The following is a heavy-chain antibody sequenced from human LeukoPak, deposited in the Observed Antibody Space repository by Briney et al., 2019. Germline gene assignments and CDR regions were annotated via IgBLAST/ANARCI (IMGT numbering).Heavy chain of an antibody. Sequence: GASVKVSCKASGYTFTNYDISWVRQAPGQGLEWMGWISVYNGNTNYAQNLQGRVTMTTDTSTSTAYMELRSLRSDDTAVYYCARDRVLLGKARVITSVPAAIGFDPWGQGTLVTVSS. D-gene: IGHD2-2*01. CDR2: ISVYNGNT. J-gene: IGHJ5*02. CDR3: ARDRVLLGKARVITSVPAAIGFDP. V-gene: IGHV1-18*01. CDR1: GYTFTNYD.